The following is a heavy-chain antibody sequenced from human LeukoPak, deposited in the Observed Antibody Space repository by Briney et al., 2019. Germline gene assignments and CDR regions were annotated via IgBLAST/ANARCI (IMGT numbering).Heavy chain of an antibody. J-gene: IGHJ6*03. V-gene: IGHV1-69*10. CDR3: ALTRYTNMWSDTSYFYMDV. D-gene: IGHD2-21*01. Sequence: SVKVSCKASGGTFSKAAITWVRQAPGQGLEWMGRSIPMIGIGSYAQHFQGRITVSADKSTNTAYMELTSLRSEDTAVYYCALTRYTNMWSDTSYFYMDVWGKGTSVIVSS. CDR2: SIPMIGIG. CDR1: GGTFSKAA.